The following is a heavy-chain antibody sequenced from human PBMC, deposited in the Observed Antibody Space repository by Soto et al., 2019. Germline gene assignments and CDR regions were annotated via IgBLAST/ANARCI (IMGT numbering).Heavy chain of an antibody. CDR1: GGSISSNSYS. J-gene: IGHJ4*02. Sequence: ASETLSLTCTVSGGSISSNSYSWSWIRQPPGKGLEWIGYVYHTGRTSYNPSLKSRVSISMDTSKNQFSLNLDSVTAADTAVYFCARDFAYFVSWGQGTLVTVS. V-gene: IGHV4-61*01. D-gene: IGHD3-3*01. CDR2: VYHTGRT. CDR3: ARDFAYFVS.